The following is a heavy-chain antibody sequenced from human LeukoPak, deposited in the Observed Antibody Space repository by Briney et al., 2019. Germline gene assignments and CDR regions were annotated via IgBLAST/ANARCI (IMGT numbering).Heavy chain of an antibody. CDR1: GGSFSGYY. CDR2: INHSGST. J-gene: IGHJ4*02. Sequence: SETLSLTCAVYGGSFSGYYWSWIRQPPGKGLEWIGEINHSGSTNYNPSLKSRVTISVDTSKNQFSLKLSSVTAADTAVYYCARGPEGFSNYWGQGTLVTVSS. V-gene: IGHV4-34*01. D-gene: IGHD2-2*01. CDR3: ARGPEGFSNY.